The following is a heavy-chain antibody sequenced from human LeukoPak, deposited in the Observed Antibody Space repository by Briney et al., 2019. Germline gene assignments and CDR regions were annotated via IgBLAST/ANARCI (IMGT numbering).Heavy chain of an antibody. D-gene: IGHD6-19*01. J-gene: IGHJ4*02. Sequence: ASVKVSCKASGYTFIAYYMHWVRQAPGRALEWMGWINPDTGATNYAQEFQGRVTMSRDTSINTAYMELSRLLSNDTAVYYCAKTAVPGTRELDYWGQGALVTVSS. V-gene: IGHV1-2*02. CDR1: GYTFIAYY. CDR2: INPDTGAT. CDR3: AKTAVPGTRELDY.